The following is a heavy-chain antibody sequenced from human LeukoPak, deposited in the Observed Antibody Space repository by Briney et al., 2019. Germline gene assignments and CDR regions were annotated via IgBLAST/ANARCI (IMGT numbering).Heavy chain of an antibody. CDR3: ARDAPPYYYGSGTPIY. V-gene: IGHV3-21*01. Sequence: GGSLRLSCAASGFTFSSYSMNWVRQAPGKGLEWVSSISSSSSYIYYADSVKGRFTISRDNAKNSLYLQMNSLRAEGTAVYYCARDAPPYYYGSGTPIYWGQGTLVTVSS. J-gene: IGHJ4*02. CDR1: GFTFSSYS. CDR2: ISSSSSYI. D-gene: IGHD3-10*01.